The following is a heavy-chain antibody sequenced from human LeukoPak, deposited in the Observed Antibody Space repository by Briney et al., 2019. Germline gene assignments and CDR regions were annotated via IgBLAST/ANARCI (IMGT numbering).Heavy chain of an antibody. J-gene: IGHJ3*02. D-gene: IGHD3-10*01. V-gene: IGHV6-1*01. CDR3: ARGSGSYDSSSKHAFDI. CDR1: GDSVSSNSAA. CDR2: TYYRSKWYN. Sequence: SQTLSLTCAISGDSVSSNSAAWNWIRQSPSRGLEWLGRTYYRSKWYNDYAVSVKSRITINPDTSKNQFSLQLNSVTPEDTAVYYCARGSGSYDSSSKHAFDIWGQGTMVTVSS.